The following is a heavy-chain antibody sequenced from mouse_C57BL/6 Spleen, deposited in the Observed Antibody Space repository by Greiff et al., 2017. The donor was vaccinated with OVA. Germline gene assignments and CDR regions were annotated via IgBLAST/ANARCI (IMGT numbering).Heavy chain of an antibody. CDR3: AKYDGSPYYAMDY. Sequence: QVQLQQPGAELVKPGASVKLSCKASGYTFTSYCMQWVKQRPGQGLEWIGEIDPSDSYTNYNQKFKGKATLTVDTSSSTAYKQLSSLISEDSAVDYCAKYDGSPYYAMDYWGQGTSVTVSS. J-gene: IGHJ4*01. V-gene: IGHV1-50*01. CDR1: GYTFTSYC. D-gene: IGHD2-12*01. CDR2: IDPSDSYT.